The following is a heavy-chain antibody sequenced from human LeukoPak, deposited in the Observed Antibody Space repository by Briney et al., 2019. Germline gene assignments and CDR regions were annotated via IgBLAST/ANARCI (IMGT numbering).Heavy chain of an antibody. CDR1: GYTFTSYG. V-gene: IGHV1-18*01. J-gene: IGHJ5*02. CDR3: ARHRPNDSGSENYFLNWFDP. Sequence: GASVKVSCKASGYTFTSYGISWVRQAPGQGLEWMGWISAYNGNTNYAQKLQGRVTMTTDTSTSTAYMELRSLRSDDTAVYYCARHRPNDSGSENYFLNWFDPWGQGTLITVSS. D-gene: IGHD3-10*01. CDR2: ISAYNGNT.